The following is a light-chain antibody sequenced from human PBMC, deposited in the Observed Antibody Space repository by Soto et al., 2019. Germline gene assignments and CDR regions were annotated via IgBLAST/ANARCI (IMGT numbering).Light chain of an antibody. Sequence: QSALTQPASVSGSPGQSITFSCTGTDSDVGGYNYVSWYQQHPGKAPKLMIFEVTNRPSGVSHRFSGSKSGNTASLTISGLQAADEADYYCTSYSSSNTHVLFGGGTQLTVL. J-gene: IGLJ2*01. CDR2: EVT. CDR1: DSDVGGYNY. V-gene: IGLV2-14*01. CDR3: TSYSSSNTHVL.